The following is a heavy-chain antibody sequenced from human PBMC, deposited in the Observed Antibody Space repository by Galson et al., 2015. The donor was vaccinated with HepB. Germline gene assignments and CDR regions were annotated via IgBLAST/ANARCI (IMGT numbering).Heavy chain of an antibody. CDR2: FDPEDGET. V-gene: IGHV1-24*01. J-gene: IGHJ4*02. CDR1: GYTLTELS. CDR3: ATSQRYNWNDNSGYYFDY. Sequence: SVKVSCKVSGYTLTELSMHWVRQAPGKGLEWMGGFDPEDGETIYAQKFQGRVTMTEDTSTDTAYMELSSLRSEDTAVYYCATSQRYNWNDNSGYYFDYWGQGTLVTVSS. D-gene: IGHD1-1*01.